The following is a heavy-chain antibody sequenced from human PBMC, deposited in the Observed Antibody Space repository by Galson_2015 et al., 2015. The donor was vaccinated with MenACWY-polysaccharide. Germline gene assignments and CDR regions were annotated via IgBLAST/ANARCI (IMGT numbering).Heavy chain of an antibody. D-gene: IGHD6-25*01. Sequence: LRLSCAASGFTFNSYTMSWVRQAPGKGLEWVSAISGSGASTYYADSVKGRFTISRDNSKSTLYLQMDSLGAEDTAVYYCANPGLSTGRSSDVDYWGQGTLVTVSS. CDR3: ANPGLSTGRSSDVDY. J-gene: IGHJ4*02. V-gene: IGHV3-23*01. CDR1: GFTFNSYT. CDR2: ISGSGAST.